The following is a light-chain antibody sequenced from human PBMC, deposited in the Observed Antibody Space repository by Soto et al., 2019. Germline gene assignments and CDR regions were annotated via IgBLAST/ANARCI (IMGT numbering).Light chain of an antibody. CDR1: KNDIGVYDF. Sequence: QSALTQPPSASGSPGQSVTISCTGTKNDIGVYDFVSWYQHHPGKAPRLIIYEVVQRPSGVPDRFSGSKSGNTASLTVSVLQAADEADYYCCSYAGTTTWVFGGGTKLTVL. V-gene: IGLV2-8*01. CDR2: EVV. CDR3: CSYAGTTTWV. J-gene: IGLJ3*02.